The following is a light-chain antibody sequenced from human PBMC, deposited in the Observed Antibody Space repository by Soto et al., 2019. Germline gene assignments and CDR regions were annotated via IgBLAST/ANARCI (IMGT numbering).Light chain of an antibody. V-gene: IGKV3-11*01. CDR1: QSASNY. J-gene: IGKJ5*01. CDR2: ETS. CDR3: QQRHTWRDT. Sequence: EISLTQSPATRSLSSGKGATLSCRDSQSASNYLSWYHQEPGQATRLIMYETSRRATGIPARFSGSGSGTDFTLTISSLEPEDFAVYYCQQRHTWRDTFGQGTRLEIK.